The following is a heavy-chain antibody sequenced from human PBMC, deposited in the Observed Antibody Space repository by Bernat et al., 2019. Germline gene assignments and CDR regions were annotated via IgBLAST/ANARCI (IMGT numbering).Heavy chain of an antibody. CDR2: IRPSDSDT. CDR3: ARLLLPATKGAFDI. Sequence: EVQLVQSGAEVKKPGESLKISCKGSGYTFTTYWIGWVRQMPGKGLEWMVRIRPSDSDTTYNPSFQGHVTISADKSISTAYLQWSSLKASDSAMYYCARLLLPATKGAFDIWGQGTLVTVSS. D-gene: IGHD2-2*01. CDR1: GYTFTTYW. V-gene: IGHV5-10-1*01. J-gene: IGHJ3*02.